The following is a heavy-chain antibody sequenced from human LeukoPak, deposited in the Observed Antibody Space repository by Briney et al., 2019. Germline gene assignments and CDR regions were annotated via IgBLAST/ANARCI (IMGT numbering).Heavy chain of an antibody. CDR1: GFTLSSYE. J-gene: IGHJ4*02. D-gene: IGHD6-13*01. V-gene: IGHV3-48*03. CDR2: ISRTGNSI. Sequence: GALRLSCAASGFTLSSYEMNWVRLAPGEGLEWISYISRTGNSIYYADSVKGRFTISRDSAKNSLYLQMNSLRAEDTAVYYCARGPYSSNWYVDYWGQGTLVTVAS. CDR3: ARGPYSSNWYVDY.